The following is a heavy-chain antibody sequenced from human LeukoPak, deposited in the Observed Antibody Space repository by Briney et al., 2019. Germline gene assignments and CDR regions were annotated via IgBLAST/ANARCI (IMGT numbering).Heavy chain of an antibody. V-gene: IGHV3-30*03. J-gene: IGHJ6*02. CDR1: GFTFRTYG. Sequence: PGGSLRLSCAASGFTFRTYGIHWVRQAPGKGLEWTVLISYDGSNKHYSDSVKGRFTISRDNSKNMVYLQMNTLRVEDTAVYYCTRDLMDYDVSTGLHHYYMDVWGQGTTVTVSS. CDR2: ISYDGSNK. D-gene: IGHD3-9*01. CDR3: TRDLMDYDVSTGLHHYYMDV.